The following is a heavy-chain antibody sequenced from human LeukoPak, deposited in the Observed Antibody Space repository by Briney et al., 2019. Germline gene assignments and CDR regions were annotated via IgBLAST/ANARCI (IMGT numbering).Heavy chain of an antibody. CDR3: TTSGSYFDY. J-gene: IGHJ4*02. D-gene: IGHD1-26*01. CDR2: IKSITDGGTT. CDR1: GFTFNKAW. V-gene: IGHV3-15*01. Sequence: GGSLRLSCAASGFTFNKAWMSWVRQAPGKGLEWIARIKSITDGGTTDYAAPVKDRFTISGDDPKTTLFLQMNSLKTEDTAVYYCTTSGSYFDYWGQGTLVTVSS.